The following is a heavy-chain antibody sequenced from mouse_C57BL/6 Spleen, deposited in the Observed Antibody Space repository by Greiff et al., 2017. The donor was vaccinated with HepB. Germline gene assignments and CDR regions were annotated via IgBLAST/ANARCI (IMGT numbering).Heavy chain of an antibody. CDR3: AREGLYGSSSPWFAY. V-gene: IGHV3-6*01. Sequence: DVKLQESGPGLVKPSQSLSLTCSVTGYSITSGYYWHWIRQFPGNKLEWMGYISYDGSNNYNPSLKNRISITRDTSKNQFFLKLNSVTTEDTATYYCAREGLYGSSSPWFAYWGQGTLVTVSA. J-gene: IGHJ3*01. D-gene: IGHD1-1*01. CDR1: GYSITSGYY. CDR2: ISYDGSN.